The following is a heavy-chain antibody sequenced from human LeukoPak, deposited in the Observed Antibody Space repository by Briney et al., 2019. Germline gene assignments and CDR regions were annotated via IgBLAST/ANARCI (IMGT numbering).Heavy chain of an antibody. CDR2: ISSSGSTI. V-gene: IGHV3-48*03. Sequence: TGGSLRLSCAASGFTFSSYEMNWVRQAPGKGLEWVSYISSSGSTIYYADSVKGRFTISRDNAKNSLYLQMNSLRAEDTAVYYCASQFPYYYDSSGFDYWGQGTLVTVSS. CDR1: GFTFSSYE. J-gene: IGHJ4*02. D-gene: IGHD3-22*01. CDR3: ASQFPYYYDSSGFDY.